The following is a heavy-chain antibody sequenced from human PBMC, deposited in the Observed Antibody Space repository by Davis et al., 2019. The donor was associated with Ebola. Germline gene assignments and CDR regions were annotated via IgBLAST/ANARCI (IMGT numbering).Heavy chain of an antibody. D-gene: IGHD6-13*01. V-gene: IGHV3-74*01. CDR1: GFTFSSYW. CDR3: ARDQQQLVPQNYYYNSMDV. Sequence: GESLKTPCAASGFTFSSYWMHWVRQAPGKGLVWVSRINSAGSSTSYADSVKGRFTISRDNAKNTLYLQMNSLRAEDTAVYYCARDQQQLVPQNYYYNSMDVWGQGTTVTVSS. CDR2: INSAGSST. J-gene: IGHJ6*02.